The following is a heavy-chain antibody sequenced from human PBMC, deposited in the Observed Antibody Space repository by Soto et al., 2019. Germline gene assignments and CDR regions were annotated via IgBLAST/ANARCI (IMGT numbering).Heavy chain of an antibody. CDR1: GGSISSYY. Sequence: SSETLSLTSTVSGGSISSYYWSWIRQPPGKGLEWIGYIYYSGSTNYNPSLKSRVTISVDTSKNQFSLKLSSVTAADTAVYYCASTVADYYYYYMDVWGKGTTVTVSS. V-gene: IGHV4-59*01. CDR2: IYYSGST. J-gene: IGHJ6*03. D-gene: IGHD2-15*01. CDR3: ASTVADYYYYYMDV.